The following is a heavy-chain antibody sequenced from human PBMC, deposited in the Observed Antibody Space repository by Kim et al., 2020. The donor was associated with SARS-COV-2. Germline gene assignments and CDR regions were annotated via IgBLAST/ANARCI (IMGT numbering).Heavy chain of an antibody. CDR1: GYTFSGYY. J-gene: IGHJ3*02. CDR2: ISPKSGST. D-gene: IGHD3-16*01. CDR3: ARVGFISGLGAFVS. Sequence: ASVKVSCKAAGYTFSGYYIHWVRQAPGQGLEWLGRISPKSGSTNYAQKFQGRVTMSRDTSITTTYMELTRLTSDDTGVFYCARVGFISGLGAFVSWGEG. V-gene: IGHV1-2*05.